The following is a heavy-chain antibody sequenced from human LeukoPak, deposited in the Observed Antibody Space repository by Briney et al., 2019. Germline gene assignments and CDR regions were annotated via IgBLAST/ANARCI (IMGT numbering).Heavy chain of an antibody. Sequence: SETLSLTRTVSGGSLSSYYWSWIRQPPGKGLEWIGYIYYSGSTNYNPSLKSRVTISVDTSKNQFSLKLSSVTAAGTAVYYCARAPYYDRASGFDIWGQGTMVTVSS. CDR3: ARAPYYDRASGFDI. D-gene: IGHD3-22*01. V-gene: IGHV4-59*01. CDR1: GGSLSSYY. J-gene: IGHJ3*02. CDR2: IYYSGST.